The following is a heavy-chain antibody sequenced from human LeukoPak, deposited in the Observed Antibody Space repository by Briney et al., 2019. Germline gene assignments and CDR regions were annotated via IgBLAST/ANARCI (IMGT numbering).Heavy chain of an antibody. CDR3: ARGRIEGPTKLDY. Sequence: GGSLRLSCAASGFTFSSYWVIWVSQAPGKGLEWVANIKQDESEKYYVDSLKGRFTISRDNDKNSLYLQMNSLRAEDRALYYCARGRIEGPTKLDYWGQGILVTVSS. CDR2: IKQDESEK. CDR1: GFTFSSYW. J-gene: IGHJ4*02. V-gene: IGHV3-7*01. D-gene: IGHD1-1*01.